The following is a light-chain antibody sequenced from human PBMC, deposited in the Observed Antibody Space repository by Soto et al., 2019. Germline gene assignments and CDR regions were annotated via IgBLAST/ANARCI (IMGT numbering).Light chain of an antibody. V-gene: IGKV3-20*01. CDR2: DAS. CDR3: QQFSSYPLT. J-gene: IGKJ4*01. Sequence: VLTQSPGTLSLSPGERATLSCRASQTVSNNYLAWYQQKPGQAPRLLIYDASSRATGIPDRFSGGGSGTDFTLTISRLEPEDFAVYYCQQFSSYPLTFGGGTKVEIK. CDR1: QTVSNNY.